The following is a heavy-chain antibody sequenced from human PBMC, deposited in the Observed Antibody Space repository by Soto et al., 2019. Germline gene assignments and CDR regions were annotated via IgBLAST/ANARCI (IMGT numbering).Heavy chain of an antibody. J-gene: IGHJ6*02. D-gene: IGHD2-2*01. Sequence: GEPLKISCKGSGYSFTSYWIGWVRQMPGKGLEWMGIIYPGDSDTRYSPSFQGQVTISADKSISTAYLQWSSLKASDTAMYYCARQYCSSTSCPAYGMDVWGQGTTVTVSS. CDR3: ARQYCSSTSCPAYGMDV. V-gene: IGHV5-51*01. CDR2: IYPGDSDT. CDR1: GYSFTSYW.